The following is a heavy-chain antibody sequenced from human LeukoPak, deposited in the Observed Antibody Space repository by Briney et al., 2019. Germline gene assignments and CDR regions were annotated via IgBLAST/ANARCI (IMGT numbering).Heavy chain of an antibody. J-gene: IGHJ4*02. Sequence: SETLSLTCAVYGGSFSGYYWSWIRQPPGKGLEWIGEINHSGSTNYNPPLKSRVTISVDTSKNQFSLKLSSVTAADTAVYYCARHQTTVTTGYYFDYWGQGTLVTVSS. CDR2: INHSGST. V-gene: IGHV4-34*01. CDR1: GGSFSGYY. CDR3: ARHQTTVTTGYYFDY. D-gene: IGHD4-17*01.